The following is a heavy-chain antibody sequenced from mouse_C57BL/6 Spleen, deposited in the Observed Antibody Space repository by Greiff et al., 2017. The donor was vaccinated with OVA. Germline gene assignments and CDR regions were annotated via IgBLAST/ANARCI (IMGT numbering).Heavy chain of an antibody. Sequence: QVQLQQPGAELVKPGASVKLSCKASGYTFTSYWMQWVKQRPGQGLEWIGEIDPSDSYTNYNQKFKGKATLTVDTSSSTAYMQLSSLTSEDSAVYYCARSGEMHGNYAMDYWGQGTTLTVSS. V-gene: IGHV1-50*01. J-gene: IGHJ2*01. CDR2: IDPSDSYT. CDR1: GYTFTSYW. CDR3: ARSGEMHGNYAMDY. D-gene: IGHD2-1*01.